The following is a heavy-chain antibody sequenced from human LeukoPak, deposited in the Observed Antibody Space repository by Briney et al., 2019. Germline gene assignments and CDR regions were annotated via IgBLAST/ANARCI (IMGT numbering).Heavy chain of an antibody. Sequence: GASVKVSCKASGYTFTGYYMHWVRQAPGQGLEWMGWINPNSGGTNYAQKFQGRVTMTRDTSISTAYMELSRLRSDDTAVYYCARVARDTAMATGYWGQGTLVTVSS. V-gene: IGHV1-2*02. J-gene: IGHJ4*02. CDR1: GYTFTGYY. CDR3: ARVARDTAMATGY. D-gene: IGHD5-18*01. CDR2: INPNSGGT.